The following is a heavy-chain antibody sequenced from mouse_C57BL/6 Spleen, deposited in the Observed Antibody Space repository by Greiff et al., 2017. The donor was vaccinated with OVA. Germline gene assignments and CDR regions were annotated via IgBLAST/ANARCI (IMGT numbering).Heavy chain of an antibody. V-gene: IGHV1-55*01. CDR2: IYPGSGST. CDR3: ARSFTTVVAPCCDY. Sequence: QVQLQQPGAELVKPGASVKMSCKASGYTFTSYWITWVKQRPGQGLEWIGDIYPGSGSTNYNEKFKSKATLTVDTSSSTAYMQLSSLTSEDSAVYYCARSFTTVVAPCCDYWGQGTTLTVSS. J-gene: IGHJ2*01. CDR1: GYTFTSYW. D-gene: IGHD1-1*01.